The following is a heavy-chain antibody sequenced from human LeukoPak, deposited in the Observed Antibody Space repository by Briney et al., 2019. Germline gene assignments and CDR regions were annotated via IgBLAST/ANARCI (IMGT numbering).Heavy chain of an antibody. V-gene: IGHV1-2*04. Sequence: ASVNVSCKASGYTFTGYYMHWVRQAPGQGLEWMGWINPNSGGTNYAQKFRGWVTMTRDTSISTAYMELSRLRSDDTAVYYCARDRGVGAIDYFDYWGQGTLVTVSS. CDR2: INPNSGGT. J-gene: IGHJ4*02. D-gene: IGHD1-26*01. CDR3: ARDRGVGAIDYFDY. CDR1: GYTFTGYY.